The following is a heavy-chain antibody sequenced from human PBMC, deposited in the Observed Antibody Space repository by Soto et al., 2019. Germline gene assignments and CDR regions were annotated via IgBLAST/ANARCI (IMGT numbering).Heavy chain of an antibody. Sequence: QSGGSLRLSCAASGFTFSSYGMHWVRQAPGKGLEWVAVISYDGSNKYYADSVKGRFTISRDNSKNTLYLQMNSLRAEDTAVYYCATAGVIVVAPPRYWGQGTLVTVSS. J-gene: IGHJ4*02. CDR3: ATAGVIVVAPPRY. CDR1: GFTFSSYG. V-gene: IGHV3-30*03. CDR2: ISYDGSNK. D-gene: IGHD3-22*01.